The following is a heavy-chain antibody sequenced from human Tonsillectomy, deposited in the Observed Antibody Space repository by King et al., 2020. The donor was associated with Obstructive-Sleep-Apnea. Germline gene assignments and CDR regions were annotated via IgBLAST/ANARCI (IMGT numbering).Heavy chain of an antibody. V-gene: IGHV3-66*01. Sequence: VQLVESGGGLVQPGGSLRLSCAASGFTVSSNYMSLGRQAPGKGLEWGSLIYSGGSTYYADSVKGRFTISRDNSKNTLYLQMNSLRAEDTAVYYCRRGGSVEWGQGTLVTVSS. CDR2: IYSGGST. CDR1: GFTVSSNY. J-gene: IGHJ4*02. CDR3: RRGGSVE. D-gene: IGHD6-19*01.